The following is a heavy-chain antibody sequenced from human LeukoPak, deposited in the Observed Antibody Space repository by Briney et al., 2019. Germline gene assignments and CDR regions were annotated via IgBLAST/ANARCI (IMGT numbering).Heavy chain of an antibody. V-gene: IGHV3-23*01. CDR3: AKLHVLTTGYYFDY. D-gene: IGHD4/OR15-4a*01. Sequence: GGSLRLSCAASGFTFSSYAMSWVRQAPRKGLEWVSAVSGSGDNTYYADSVKGRFTISRDNSKNTLYLQMNSLRAEDTAVYYCAKLHVLTTGYYFDYWGQGTLVTVSS. J-gene: IGHJ4*02. CDR1: GFTFSSYA. CDR2: VSGSGDNT.